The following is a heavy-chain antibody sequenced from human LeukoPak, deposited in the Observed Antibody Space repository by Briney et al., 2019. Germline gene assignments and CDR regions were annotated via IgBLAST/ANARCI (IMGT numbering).Heavy chain of an antibody. CDR3: ARGAGIAAAGDYYHYYMDV. Sequence: GGSLRLSCAASGFTFDDYGMSWVRQAPGKGLEWVSGINWNGGSTGYADSVKGRFTISRDNAKNSLYLQMNSLRAEDTALYYCARGAGIAAAGDYYHYYMDVWGKGTTVTVSS. CDR1: GFTFDDYG. CDR2: INWNGGST. J-gene: IGHJ6*03. D-gene: IGHD6-13*01. V-gene: IGHV3-20*04.